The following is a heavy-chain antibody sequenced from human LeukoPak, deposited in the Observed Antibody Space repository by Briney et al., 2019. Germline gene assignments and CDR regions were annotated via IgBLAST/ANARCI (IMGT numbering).Heavy chain of an antibody. V-gene: IGHV3-30-3*01. CDR2: ISDDGGNK. D-gene: IGHD2-2*01. Sequence: GGSLRLSCAASGFTFSSYPIHWVRQAPGKGLEWVAVISDDGGNKYYADSVKGRFTISRDNSKNTLYLQMSSLRTEDTAVYYCAKANAGYCSSTSCYPFDYWGQGTLVAVSS. CDR1: GFTFSSYP. CDR3: AKANAGYCSSTSCYPFDY. J-gene: IGHJ4*02.